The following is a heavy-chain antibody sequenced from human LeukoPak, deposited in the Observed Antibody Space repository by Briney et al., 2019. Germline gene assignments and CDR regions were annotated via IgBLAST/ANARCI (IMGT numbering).Heavy chain of an antibody. J-gene: IGHJ4*02. V-gene: IGHV1-18*01. CDR1: GYTFTSFG. Sequence: ASVKVSCKASGYTFTSFGITWVRQAPGQGLEWMGWISANNGDTNYAQNLQGRVTLTTHTSTTTAYMDLRSLRSDDTAVYYCARTRPTWEGWGFDFWGQGTLVTVSP. D-gene: IGHD1-26*01. CDR3: ARTRPTWEGWGFDF. CDR2: ISANNGDT.